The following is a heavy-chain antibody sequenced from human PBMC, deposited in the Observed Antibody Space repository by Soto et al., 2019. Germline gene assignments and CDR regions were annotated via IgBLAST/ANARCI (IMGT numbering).Heavy chain of an antibody. Sequence: SETLSLTCTVSGGSISSGGYYWSWIRQHPGKGLEWIGYIYYSGSTYYNPSLKSRVTISVDTSKNQFSLKLSSVTAADTAVYYCAREHSIAARPNWFDPWGQGTLVTVSS. CDR2: IYYSGST. J-gene: IGHJ5*02. V-gene: IGHV4-31*03. CDR3: AREHSIAARPNWFDP. D-gene: IGHD6-6*01. CDR1: GGSISSGGYY.